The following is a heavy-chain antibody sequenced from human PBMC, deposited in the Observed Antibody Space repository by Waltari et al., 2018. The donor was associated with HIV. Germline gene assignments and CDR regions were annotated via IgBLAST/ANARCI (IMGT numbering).Heavy chain of an antibody. Sequence: EVQLVESGGGVVRPGGSLRLSCAAAGGTFGGSGMDWVRQAPGKGLEVVSGINWNGGSTGYADSVKGRFTISRDNAKNSLYLQMNSLRAEDTALYYCARFSSSGYSYFDYWGQGTLVTVSS. CDR2: INWNGGST. CDR1: GGTFGGSG. D-gene: IGHD3-22*01. J-gene: IGHJ4*02. V-gene: IGHV3-20*04. CDR3: ARFSSSGYSYFDY.